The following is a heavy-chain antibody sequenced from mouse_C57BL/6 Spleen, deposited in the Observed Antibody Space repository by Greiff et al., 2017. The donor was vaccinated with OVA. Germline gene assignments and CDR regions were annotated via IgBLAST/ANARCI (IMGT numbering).Heavy chain of an antibody. V-gene: IGHV1-64*01. D-gene: IGHD1-1*01. J-gene: IGHJ2*01. CDR2: IHPNSGST. Sequence: QVQLQQPGAELVKPGASVKLSCKASGYTFTSYWMHWVKQRPGQGLEWIGMIHPNSGSTNYNEKFKSKATLTVDKSSSTAYMQLSSLTSEDSAVYYCARIDYYGSSTGDYFDYWGKGTTLTVSS. CDR1: GYTFTSYW. CDR3: ARIDYYGSSTGDYFDY.